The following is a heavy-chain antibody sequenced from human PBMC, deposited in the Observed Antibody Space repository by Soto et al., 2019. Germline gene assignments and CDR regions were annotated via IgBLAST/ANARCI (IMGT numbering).Heavy chain of an antibody. V-gene: IGHV4-59*01. CDR2: IHYSGST. CDR1: GGSISSYY. Sequence: SETLSLTCTVSGGSISSYYWSWIRQPPGKGLEWIGYIHYSGSTNYNPSLKSRVTMSIDTSKNQFSLRLSSVTAADTAVYYCASYCSSSSCYPHFDYWGQGTLVTVSS. CDR3: ASYCSSSSCYPHFDY. J-gene: IGHJ4*02. D-gene: IGHD2-2*01.